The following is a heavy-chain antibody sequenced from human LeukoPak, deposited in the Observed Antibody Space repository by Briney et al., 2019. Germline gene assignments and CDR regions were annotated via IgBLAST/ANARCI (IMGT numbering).Heavy chain of an antibody. V-gene: IGHV4-59*01. CDR3: ARGSGGYRFDP. CDR1: GGSISSYY. D-gene: IGHD3-10*01. Sequence: SETLSLTCTVSGGSISSYYWSWIRRPPGKGLEWIGYIYYSGTTFYNPSLKSRVTISADMSKTQFSLKLTSVTAADTAIYYCARGSGGYRFDPWGLGTLVTVSS. CDR2: IYYSGTT. J-gene: IGHJ5*02.